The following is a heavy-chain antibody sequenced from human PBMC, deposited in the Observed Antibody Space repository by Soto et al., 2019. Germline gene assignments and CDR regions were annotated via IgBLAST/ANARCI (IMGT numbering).Heavy chain of an antibody. CDR2: IYHSGGT. J-gene: IGHJ5*02. CDR3: ARSGNCRGGSCYSDNWFDP. Sequence: QVQLQESGPGLVKPSDTLSLTCTVSGGSISSGGYSWSWIRHHPGKGLEWFGYIYHSGGTYYNPSLERRITISVDTSKMQFSLKLSSVAAADTAVYYCARSGNCRGGSCYSDNWFDPWGQGTLVTVSS. D-gene: IGHD2-15*01. CDR1: GGSISSGGYS. V-gene: IGHV4-31*03.